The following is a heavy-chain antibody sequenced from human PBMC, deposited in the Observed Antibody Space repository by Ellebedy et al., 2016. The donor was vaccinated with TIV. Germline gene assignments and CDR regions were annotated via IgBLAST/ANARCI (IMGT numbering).Heavy chain of an antibody. CDR1: GGSITSSSYY. CDR2: VYYSGNT. J-gene: IGHJ2*01. Sequence: SETLSLXXTVSGGSITSSSYYWGWVRQPPGKGPEWIGSVYYSGNTNYNPSLKSRVTLSVDTSRNQVSLTLRSVSGADTAVYYCAREAGAAGHYYYFDLWGRGTLVTVSS. CDR3: AREAGAAGHYYYFDL. V-gene: IGHV4-39*07. D-gene: IGHD3-22*01.